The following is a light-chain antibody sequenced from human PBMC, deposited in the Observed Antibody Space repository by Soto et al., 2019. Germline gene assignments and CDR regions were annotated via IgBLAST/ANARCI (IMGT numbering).Light chain of an antibody. CDR3: QQYDNLPLALT. Sequence: DIQMTQSPSSLSASVGDRVTITCQASQDISNYLNWYQQKPGKAPKLLIYDASNLETGVPSRFSGSGSGTDFTFTISSLQPEDSATYYCQQYDNLPLALTFGGGTKVEIK. CDR2: DAS. V-gene: IGKV1-33*01. CDR1: QDISNY. J-gene: IGKJ4*01.